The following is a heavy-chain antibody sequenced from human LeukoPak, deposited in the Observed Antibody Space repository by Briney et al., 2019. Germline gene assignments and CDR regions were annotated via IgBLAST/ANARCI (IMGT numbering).Heavy chain of an antibody. V-gene: IGHV1-69*05. CDR1: GGTFSSYA. CDR3: ARDRSGYSYDFDY. CDR2: IIPIFGTA. D-gene: IGHD5-18*01. J-gene: IGHJ4*02. Sequence: GASVKVSCKASGGTFSSYAISWVRQAPGQGLEWMGGIIPIFGTANYAQKFQGRVTITTDESTSTAYMELSSLRSEDTAVYYCARDRSGYSYDFDYWGQGTLVTVSS.